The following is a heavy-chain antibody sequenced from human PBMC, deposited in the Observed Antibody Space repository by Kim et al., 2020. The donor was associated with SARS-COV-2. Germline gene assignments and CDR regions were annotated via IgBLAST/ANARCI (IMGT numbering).Heavy chain of an antibody. CDR3: AREGLLLWFGESINYYYYGMDV. D-gene: IGHD3-10*01. Sequence: ASVKVSCKASGYTFTSYAMNWVRQAPGQGLEWMGWINTNTGNPTYAQGFTGRFVFSLDTSVSTAYLQISSLKAEDTAVYYCAREGLLLWFGESINYYYYGMDVWGQGTTVTVSS. CDR2: INTNTGNP. CDR1: GYTFTSYA. V-gene: IGHV7-4-1*02. J-gene: IGHJ6*02.